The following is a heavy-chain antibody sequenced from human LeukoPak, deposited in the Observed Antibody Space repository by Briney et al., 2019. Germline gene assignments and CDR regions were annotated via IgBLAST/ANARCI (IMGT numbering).Heavy chain of an antibody. Sequence: GGSLRLSCAASGFTFSHYNMNWVRQAPGKGLEWFSSISGSTGYIYYADSAKGRFTISRDNAKNSLFLQMNSLRAEDTAVYYCARDRSSDWHFDFWGPGTPVTVSS. CDR1: GFTFSHYN. CDR3: ARDRSSDWHFDF. CDR2: ISGSTGYI. J-gene: IGHJ4*02. D-gene: IGHD6-19*01. V-gene: IGHV3-21*01.